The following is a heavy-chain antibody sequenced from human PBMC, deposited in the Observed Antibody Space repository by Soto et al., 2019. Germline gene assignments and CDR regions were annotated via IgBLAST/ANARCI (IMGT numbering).Heavy chain of an antibody. CDR3: ARLRGQKIVVVPAASPYYYYYYMDV. CDR1: GGSISSYY. V-gene: IGHV4-59*08. CDR2: IYYSGST. Sequence: SETLSLTCTVSGGSISSYYWSWIRQPPGKGLEWIGYIYYSGSTNYNPSLKSRFTISVDTSRNQFSLKLSSVTAADTAVYYCARLRGQKIVVVPAASPYYYYYYMDVWGKGTTVTVSS. D-gene: IGHD2-2*01. J-gene: IGHJ6*03.